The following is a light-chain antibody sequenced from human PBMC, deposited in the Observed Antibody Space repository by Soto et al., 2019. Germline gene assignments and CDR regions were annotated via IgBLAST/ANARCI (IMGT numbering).Light chain of an antibody. Sequence: QSVLTQPASVSGSPGQSITISCTGTSSDVGGYNYVSWYQQHPGKAPKLMIYEVSNRPSGVSNRVSGSKSGNTASLTISGLQAEDEADYYCSSYTSNSTWVFGGGTKLTVL. CDR2: EVS. CDR1: SSDVGGYNY. CDR3: SSYTSNSTWV. V-gene: IGLV2-14*01. J-gene: IGLJ3*02.